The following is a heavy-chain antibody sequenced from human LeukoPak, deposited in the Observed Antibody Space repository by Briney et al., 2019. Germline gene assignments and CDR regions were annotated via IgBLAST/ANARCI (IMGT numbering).Heavy chain of an antibody. CDR2: ISSSGSTI. CDR3: ARSGRGGAFDI. D-gene: IGHD1-26*01. Sequence: GGSLRLSCAASGFTFSSYEMNWVRQAPGKGLEWVSYISSSGSTIYYADSVKGRFTISRDNAKNTLYLQMNSLRAEDTAVYYCARSGRGGAFDIWGQGTMVTVSS. V-gene: IGHV3-48*03. J-gene: IGHJ3*02. CDR1: GFTFSSYE.